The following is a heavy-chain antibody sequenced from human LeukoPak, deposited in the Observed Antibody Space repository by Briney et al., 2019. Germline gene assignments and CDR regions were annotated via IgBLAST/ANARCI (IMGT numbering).Heavy chain of an antibody. CDR3: AKDHLNYYDSRDFDY. V-gene: IGHV3-23*01. CDR1: GFTFGTYA. Sequence: GGSLRLSCAASGFTFGTYAMSWVRQAPGKGLEWVSGTSGSGGSTYYTDSVKGRFIISRDNSKNTLYLQMNSLRAEDTAVYYCAKDHLNYYDSRDFDYWGQGTLVTVSS. J-gene: IGHJ4*02. D-gene: IGHD3-22*01. CDR2: TSGSGGST.